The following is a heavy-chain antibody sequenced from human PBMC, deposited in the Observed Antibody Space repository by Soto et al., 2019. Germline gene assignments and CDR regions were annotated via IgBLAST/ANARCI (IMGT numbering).Heavy chain of an antibody. CDR3: ARRSSGWYFDY. Sequence: EVQLLESGGGLVQPGGSLRLSCAASGFSFSSYAMNWVRQAPGKGLEWVSVISGSGDSTYYADSVKGRFTISRDNSKNTVDLQMISLRAEDKAVYYCARRSSGWYFDYWGQGTLVIVSS. J-gene: IGHJ4*02. D-gene: IGHD6-19*01. CDR2: ISGSGDST. V-gene: IGHV3-23*01. CDR1: GFSFSSYA.